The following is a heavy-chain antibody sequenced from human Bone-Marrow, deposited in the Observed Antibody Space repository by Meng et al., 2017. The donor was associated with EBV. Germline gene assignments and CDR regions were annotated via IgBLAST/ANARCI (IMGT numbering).Heavy chain of an antibody. D-gene: IGHD3-10*01. Sequence: VQLVQAGAEVKKPGSTVQVSCKTSGGTSSSDAISWVRQAPGQGLEWMGGLIPMLGAPNYAQKFQDRVTIIADKSTSIHYMELSSLRSDDTAVYYCASESGRGYTPDYWGRGALVTVSS. CDR2: LIPMLGAP. J-gene: IGHJ4*02. V-gene: IGHV1-69*06. CDR3: ASESGRGYTPDY. CDR1: GGTSSSDA.